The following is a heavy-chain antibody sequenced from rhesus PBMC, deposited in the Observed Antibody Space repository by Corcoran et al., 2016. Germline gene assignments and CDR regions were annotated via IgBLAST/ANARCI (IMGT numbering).Heavy chain of an antibody. Sequence: QVQLQESGPGLVKPSETLSLTCAVSGGSISCSNWWSWTRQPSGKGLEWIGYISGSSGSTYYNPSLKSRVTISTDTSKNQFSLKLSTVTAADTAVYYCARERGDGFDYWGQGVLVTVSS. CDR2: ISGSSGST. CDR3: ARERGDGFDY. CDR1: GGSISCSNW. V-gene: IGHV4-65*01. D-gene: IGHD5-42*01. J-gene: IGHJ4*01.